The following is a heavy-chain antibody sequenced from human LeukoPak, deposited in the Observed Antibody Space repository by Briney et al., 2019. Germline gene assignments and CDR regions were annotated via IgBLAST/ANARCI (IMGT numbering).Heavy chain of an antibody. J-gene: IGHJ4*02. CDR2: ISGSGGST. V-gene: IGHV3-23*01. CDR3: TKAPTVTTFGY. CDR1: GFTFSGYA. D-gene: IGHD4-11*01. Sequence: GGSLRLSYAASGFTFSGYAMSWVRQAPGKGQEGVSAISGSGGSTYYADSVKGRFTISRDNSKSTLYLQMNSLRAEDAAVYYCTKAPTVTTFGYWGQGTLVTVSS.